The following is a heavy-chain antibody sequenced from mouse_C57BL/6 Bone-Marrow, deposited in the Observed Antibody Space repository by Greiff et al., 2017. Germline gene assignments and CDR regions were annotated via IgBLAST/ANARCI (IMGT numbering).Heavy chain of an antibody. CDR1: GYTFTDYY. CDR2: IYPGSGNT. J-gene: IGHJ4*01. CDR3: ARDSPYYYAMDY. V-gene: IGHV1-76*01. Sequence: QVQLQQSGAELVRPGASVKLSCKASGYTFTDYYINWVKQRPGQGLEWIARIYPGSGNTYYNEKFKGKATLTAEKSSSTAYMQLSSLTSADSAVYFCARDSPYYYAMDYWGQGTSVTVSS. D-gene: IGHD6-1*01.